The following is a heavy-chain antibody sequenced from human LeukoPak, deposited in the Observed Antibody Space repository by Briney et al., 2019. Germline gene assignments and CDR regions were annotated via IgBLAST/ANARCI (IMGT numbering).Heavy chain of an antibody. CDR2: IRYDGSNK. J-gene: IGHJ3*02. CDR1: GFTFSSYG. V-gene: IGHV3-30*02. CDR3: ARKRGYSYGYDAFDI. Sequence: GGSLRLSCAASGFTFSSYGMRWVRQAPGKGLEWVAFIRYDGSNKYYADSVKGRFTISRDNSKNTLYLQMNSLRAEDTAVYYCARKRGYSYGYDAFDIWGQGTMVTVSS. D-gene: IGHD5-18*01.